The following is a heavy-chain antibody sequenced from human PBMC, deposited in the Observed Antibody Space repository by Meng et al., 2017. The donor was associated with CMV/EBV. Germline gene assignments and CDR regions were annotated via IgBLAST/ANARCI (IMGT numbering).Heavy chain of an antibody. CDR1: GGSFSGYY. CDR2: INHSGST. Sequence: SETSLTCAIYGGSFSGYYWSWIRQPPGKGLEWIGEINHSGSTNYNPSLKSRVTISVDTSKNQFSLKLGSVTAADTAVYYCASRKWVTVTLYYYYGMDVWGQGTTVTVSS. D-gene: IGHD4-23*01. CDR3: ASRKWVTVTLYYYYGMDV. J-gene: IGHJ6*02. V-gene: IGHV4-34*01.